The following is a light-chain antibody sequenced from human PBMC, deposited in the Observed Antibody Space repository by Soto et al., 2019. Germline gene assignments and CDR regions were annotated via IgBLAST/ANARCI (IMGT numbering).Light chain of an antibody. Sequence: QSVLTQPPSASGSAGQSVTISCTGPTNDAGGFNYVSWYQQHPGRVPKLIIYEVDKRPSGVPDRLSGSKSGNTASLTVSGLQADDEADYYCTSYAGNSNYVFGTGTKV. CDR1: TNDAGGFNY. J-gene: IGLJ1*01. V-gene: IGLV2-8*01. CDR3: TSYAGNSNYV. CDR2: EVD.